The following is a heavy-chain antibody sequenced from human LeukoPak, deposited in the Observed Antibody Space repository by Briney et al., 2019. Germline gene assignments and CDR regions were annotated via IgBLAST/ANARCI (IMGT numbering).Heavy chain of an antibody. CDR3: ARSPSGGWSYFVY. D-gene: IGHD6-19*01. Sequence: PGRSLRLSCAASGFTFSSYGMHWVRQAPGKGLEWVALIWYDGSKKYYADSVKGRFTISRDNSENTLYLQVNSLRADDTAVYYCARSPSGGWSYFVYWGQGTLVTVSS. J-gene: IGHJ4*02. CDR1: GFTFSSYG. V-gene: IGHV3-33*01. CDR2: IWYDGSKK.